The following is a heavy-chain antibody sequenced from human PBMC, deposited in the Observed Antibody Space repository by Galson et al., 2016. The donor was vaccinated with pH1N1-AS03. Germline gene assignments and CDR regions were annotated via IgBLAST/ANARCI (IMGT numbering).Heavy chain of an antibody. CDR1: GFTFSTYW. CDR3: AGEGDDFRGDSKYGADY. J-gene: IGHJ4*02. V-gene: IGHV3-7*01. D-gene: IGHD3-3*01. CDR2: IKQDAREK. Sequence: LRLSCAASGFTFSTYWMSWVRQAPGKGLEWGANIKQDAREKYYVDSVKSRFTTSGDNAKNSLFLQMNSPRAEDTAVYYCAGEGDDFRGDSKYGADYWGQGTLVTVSS.